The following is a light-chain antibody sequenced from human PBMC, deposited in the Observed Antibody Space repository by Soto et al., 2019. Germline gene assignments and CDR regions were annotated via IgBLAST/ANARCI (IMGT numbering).Light chain of an antibody. V-gene: IGLV1-47*01. J-gene: IGLJ3*02. CDR3: ATWDESLGGYWL. Sequence: QAVVTQPPSASGTPGQRVAITCSGSSSNIGTNYVYWYQQLPGTAPKLLIHRNDQRPSGVPDRFSGSKSGTSASLAISGLRSEDEADYYCATWDESLGGYWLFGGGTKLTVL. CDR1: SSNIGTNY. CDR2: RND.